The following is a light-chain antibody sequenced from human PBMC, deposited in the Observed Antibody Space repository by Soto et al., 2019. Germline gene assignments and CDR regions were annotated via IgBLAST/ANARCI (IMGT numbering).Light chain of an antibody. Sequence: QSALTQPASVSGSPGQSITFSCTGTSSDVGGYNYVSWYQQHPGKAPKLMIYDVTNRPSGVSDRFSGSKSGNTASLTISGIQAEDEADYYCCSYTSSSSYVFGTGTEVPVL. CDR1: SSDVGGYNY. J-gene: IGLJ1*01. CDR2: DVT. V-gene: IGLV2-14*03. CDR3: CSYTSSSSYV.